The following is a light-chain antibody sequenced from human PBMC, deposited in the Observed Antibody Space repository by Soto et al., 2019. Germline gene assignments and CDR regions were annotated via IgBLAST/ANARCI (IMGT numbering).Light chain of an antibody. Sequence: QSVLTQPPSASGTPGQRVTISCSGSSSNIGSNTVNWYQQLPGTAPKLLIYSNNQRPSGVPDRFSGSKSGTSASLAISGLQSEAEADYYCAAWDDSRNGQVFGTGTKLTVL. CDR2: SNN. CDR3: AAWDDSRNGQV. V-gene: IGLV1-44*01. CDR1: SSNIGSNT. J-gene: IGLJ1*01.